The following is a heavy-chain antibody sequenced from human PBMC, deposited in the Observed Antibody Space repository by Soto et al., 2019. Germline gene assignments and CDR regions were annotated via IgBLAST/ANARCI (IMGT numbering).Heavy chain of an antibody. D-gene: IGHD5-12*01. V-gene: IGHV3-13*01. CDR1: GFTFNNYD. Sequence: LRLSCAASGFTFNNYDMHWVRQATGKGLEWVAVIGAAGDTHYPGSVKGRFTISRENGKNSVYLQMNSLRAGDTAIYYCARDSGYDLTQPGMDVWGQGTTVTVSS. CDR2: IGAAGDT. J-gene: IGHJ6*02. CDR3: ARDSGYDLTQPGMDV.